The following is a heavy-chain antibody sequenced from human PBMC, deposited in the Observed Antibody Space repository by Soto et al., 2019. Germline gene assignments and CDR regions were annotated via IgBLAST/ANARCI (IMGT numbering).Heavy chain of an antibody. Sequence: QVHLQESGPGLVKPSETLSLTCTVSGGSMNIYYWSWIRQSPGRGLEWIGSIYYGVSTSYNPSLKSRVPLSLDPSKNQLSLDLSSVTAADPAVYYCARGVFRRSSPLDYWGQGTRATVSP. D-gene: IGHD2-8*01. CDR3: ARGVFRRSSPLDY. J-gene: IGHJ4*02. CDR1: GGSMNIYY. CDR2: IYYGVST. V-gene: IGHV4-59*01.